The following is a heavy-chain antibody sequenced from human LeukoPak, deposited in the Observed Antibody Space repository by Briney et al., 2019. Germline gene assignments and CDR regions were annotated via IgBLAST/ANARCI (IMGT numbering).Heavy chain of an antibody. CDR2: ISSSGSTI. J-gene: IGHJ4*02. V-gene: IGHV3-48*03. CDR3: ARDDSVAGTGFDY. D-gene: IGHD6-19*01. CDR1: GFTFSSYE. Sequence: GGSLRLSCAASGFTFSSYEMNWVRQAPGKGLEWVSYISSSGSTIYYADSVKGRFTISRDNAKNSLYLQMNSLRVEDTAVYYCARDDSVAGTGFDYWGQGTLVTVSS.